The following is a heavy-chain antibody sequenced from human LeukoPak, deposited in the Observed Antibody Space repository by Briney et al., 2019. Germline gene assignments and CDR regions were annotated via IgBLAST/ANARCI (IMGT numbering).Heavy chain of an antibody. CDR1: GSTISNYY. Sequence: GGSLRLSCAVSGSTISNYYMHWVRQAPGKGLEWVAFINDGGIKKDYADSVKGRLTISRDTSKNILYLQMNSLRVEDTAVYYCVKDFHNSWTFDYWGQGTLVTVSS. J-gene: IGHJ4*02. CDR3: VKDFHNSWTFDY. D-gene: IGHD6-13*01. CDR2: INDGGIKK. V-gene: IGHV3-30*02.